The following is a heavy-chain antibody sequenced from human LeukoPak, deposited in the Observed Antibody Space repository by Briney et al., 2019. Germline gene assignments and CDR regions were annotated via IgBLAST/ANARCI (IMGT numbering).Heavy chain of an antibody. V-gene: IGHV3-23*01. Sequence: GGSLRLSCAASGFTFSSYAMSWVRQAPGKGLEWVSAISGRGGSTYYADSVKGRFTISRDNSKNTLYLQMHSLRAADTAVYYCAKLGVHLWSPFDYWGQGTLVTVSS. CDR3: AKLGVHLWSPFDY. CDR1: GFTFSSYA. J-gene: IGHJ4*02. CDR2: ISGRGGST. D-gene: IGHD5-18*01.